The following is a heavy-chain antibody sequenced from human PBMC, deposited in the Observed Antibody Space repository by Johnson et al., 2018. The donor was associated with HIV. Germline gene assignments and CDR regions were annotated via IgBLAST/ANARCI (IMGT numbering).Heavy chain of an antibody. CDR3: AREGQEFNDAFDI. V-gene: IGHV3-30*04. CDR1: GFTFSSYA. J-gene: IGHJ3*02. D-gene: IGHD3-10*01. CDR2: ISYDGSNK. Sequence: QMQLVESGGGVVQPGRSLRLSCAASGFTFSSYAMHWVRQAPGKGLEWVAVISYDGSNKYYADSVKGRFTISRDNAKNSLYLQMNSLRAEDTALYYCAREGQEFNDAFDIWGQGTMVTVSS.